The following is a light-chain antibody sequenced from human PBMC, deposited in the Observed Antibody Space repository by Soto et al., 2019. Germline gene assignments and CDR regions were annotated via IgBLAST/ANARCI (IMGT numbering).Light chain of an antibody. J-gene: IGKJ1*01. CDR3: QQYGSSPPT. CDR2: GAS. CDR1: QSVSSSY. V-gene: IGKV3-20*01. Sequence: IVLTQSPGTLSLSPGESATLSCRASQSVSSSYLAWYQQKPGQAPRLLIYGASSRATGIPDRFSGSGSGTDFTLTISRLEPEDLAVYYCQQYGSSPPTFGQGTKVDIK.